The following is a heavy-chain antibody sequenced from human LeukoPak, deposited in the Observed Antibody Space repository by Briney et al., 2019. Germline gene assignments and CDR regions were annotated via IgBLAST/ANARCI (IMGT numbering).Heavy chain of an antibody. Sequence: GGSLRLSCAASGFTFSSYWMSWVRQAPGKGLEWVANIKQDGSEKYHVDSVKGRSTISRDNAKNSLYLQMNSLRAEDTAVYYCARDVGYSSGPNWFDPWGQGTLVTVSS. V-gene: IGHV3-7*01. CDR2: IKQDGSEK. J-gene: IGHJ5*02. CDR1: GFTFSSYW. CDR3: ARDVGYSSGPNWFDP. D-gene: IGHD6-19*01.